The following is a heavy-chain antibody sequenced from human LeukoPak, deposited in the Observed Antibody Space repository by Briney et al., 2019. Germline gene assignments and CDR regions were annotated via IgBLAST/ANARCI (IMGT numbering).Heavy chain of an antibody. CDR1: GLPFTTYG. CDR2: ISNYNGNT. CDR3: AGVTRWTTTISPWLSYYYKDV. J-gene: IGHJ6*03. V-gene: IGHV1-18*01. D-gene: IGHD3/OR15-3a*01. Sequence: ASVKVSCKASGLPFTTYGITWVRQAPGQGLEWMGWISNYNGNTNYAQKLQGRVTMTTDTSTSTAYMEMRSLRSDDTAVYYCAGVTRWTTTISPWLSYYYKDVWGKGTTVTISS.